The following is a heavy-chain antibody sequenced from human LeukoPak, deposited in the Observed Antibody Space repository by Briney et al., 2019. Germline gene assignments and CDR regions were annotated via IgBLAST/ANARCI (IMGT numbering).Heavy chain of an antibody. CDR1: GGSISSYY. Sequence: SETLSLTCTVSGGSISSYYWSWIRQPAGKGLEWIGRVYSGGTKVNPSLKNRVTMSVDTSKNQFSLNLNSVTAGDTAVYYCAREAVVPAAIYFDYWGQGTLVTVSS. D-gene: IGHD2-2*01. V-gene: IGHV4-4*07. CDR2: VYSGGT. J-gene: IGHJ4*02. CDR3: AREAVVPAAIYFDY.